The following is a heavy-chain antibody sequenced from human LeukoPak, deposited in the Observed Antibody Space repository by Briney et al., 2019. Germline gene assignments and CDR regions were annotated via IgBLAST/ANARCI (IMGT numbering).Heavy chain of an antibody. Sequence: SETLSLTCAVYGGSFSGYYWSWIRPPPGKGLEWIGEINHSGSTNYNPSLKSRVTISVDTSKNQFSLKLSSVTAADTAVYYCARACRYGTNGKRFDPWGQGTLVTVSS. CDR3: ARACRYGTNGKRFDP. J-gene: IGHJ5*02. CDR2: INHSGST. V-gene: IGHV4-34*01. D-gene: IGHD2-8*01. CDR1: GGSFSGYY.